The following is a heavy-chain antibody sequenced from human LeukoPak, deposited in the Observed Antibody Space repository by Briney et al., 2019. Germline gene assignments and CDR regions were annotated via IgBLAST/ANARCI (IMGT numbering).Heavy chain of an antibody. J-gene: IGHJ6*03. D-gene: IGHD3-22*01. V-gene: IGHV3-15*01. CDR2: IKSKTDGGTT. Sequence: GGSLRLSCAASGFTFSNAWMSWVRQAPGKGLEWVGRIKSKTDGGTTDYAAPVKGRFTISRDDSKNTLYLQMNSLKTEDTAVYYCTTTQYYYDSSGYYYKLDYYYYMDVWGKGTTVTVSS. CDR1: GFTFSNAW. CDR3: TTTQYYYDSSGYYYKLDYYYYMDV.